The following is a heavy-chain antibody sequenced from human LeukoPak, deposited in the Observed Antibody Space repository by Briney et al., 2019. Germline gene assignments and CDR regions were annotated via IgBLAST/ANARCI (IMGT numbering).Heavy chain of an antibody. CDR3: ARDTKFSSQLPDFFDS. Sequence: SETLSLTCTVSGGSISSGSYYWSWIRQPAGKGLEWIGHIYTSGTTNYSPSLKSRVTISRDTSKNTFSLKMRSASAEHTAAYYCARDTKFSSQLPDFFDSWGQGTLVTVSS. D-gene: IGHD6-6*01. V-gene: IGHV4-61*09. CDR2: IYTSGTT. CDR1: GGSISSGSYY. J-gene: IGHJ4*02.